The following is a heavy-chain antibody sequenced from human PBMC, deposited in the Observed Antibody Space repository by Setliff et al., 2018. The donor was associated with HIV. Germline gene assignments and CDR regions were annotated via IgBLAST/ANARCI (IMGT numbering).Heavy chain of an antibody. D-gene: IGHD3-16*01. Sequence: SETLSLTCTVSGQFISDGYYWGWIRQPPGKGLEWIGSVYYDGRTFYKPSLESRLTISVDTSKNQFSLRLNSVTAADTAVYFCARGGAVSADFDSWGQGTLVTVSS. CDR3: ARGGAVSADFDS. J-gene: IGHJ4*02. CDR2: VYYDGRT. CDR1: GQFISDGYY. V-gene: IGHV4-38-2*02.